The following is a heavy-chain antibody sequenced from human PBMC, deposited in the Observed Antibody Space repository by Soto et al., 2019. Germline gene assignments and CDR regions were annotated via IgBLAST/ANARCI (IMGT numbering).Heavy chain of an antibody. J-gene: IGHJ4*02. V-gene: IGHV2-26*01. CDR1: GFSLSNARMG. CDR3: ARISSGWLSPYYFDY. Sequence: QVTLKESGPVLVKPTETLTLTCTVSGFSLSNARMGVSWIRQPPGKALEWLAHIFSNDEKSYSTSLKSRLTIXTDXSXTQVVLTMTNIDPVDTATYYCARISSGWLSPYYFDYWGQGTLVTVSS. D-gene: IGHD6-19*01. CDR2: IFSNDEK.